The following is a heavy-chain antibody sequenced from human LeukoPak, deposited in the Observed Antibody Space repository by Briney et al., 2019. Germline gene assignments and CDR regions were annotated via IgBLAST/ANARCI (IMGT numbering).Heavy chain of an antibody. D-gene: IGHD3-10*01. CDR3: ARSDYYGSGSPYTYYYMDV. CDR2: ICTSGST. J-gene: IGHJ6*03. CDR1: GGSISGSY. V-gene: IGHV4-4*07. Sequence: SETLSLTCTVSGGSISGSYWSWIRQPAGKGLEWIGRICTSGSTNYNPSLKSRVTMSVDTSKNQFSLKLSSVTAADTAVYYCARSDYYGSGSPYTYYYMDVWGKGTTVTISS.